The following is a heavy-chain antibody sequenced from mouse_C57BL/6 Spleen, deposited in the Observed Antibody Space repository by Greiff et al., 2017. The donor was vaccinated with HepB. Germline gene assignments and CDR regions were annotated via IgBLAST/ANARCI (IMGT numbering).Heavy chain of an antibody. Sequence: EVQLVESGGGLVKPGGSLKLSCAASGFTFSDYGMHWVRQAPEKGLEWVAYISSGSSTIYYVDTVKGRFPISRDNVKNTLFLQMTSLRSEDTAMYYCARPGRPYYPFAYWGQGTLVTVSA. CDR3: ARPGRPYYPFAY. V-gene: IGHV5-17*01. J-gene: IGHJ3*01. D-gene: IGHD1-1*02. CDR2: ISSGSSTI. CDR1: GFTFSDYG.